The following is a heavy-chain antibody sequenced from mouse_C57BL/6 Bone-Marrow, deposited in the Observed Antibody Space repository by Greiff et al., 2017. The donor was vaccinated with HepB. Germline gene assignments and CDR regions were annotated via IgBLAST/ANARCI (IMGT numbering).Heavy chain of an antibody. CDR1: GFTFSSYA. V-gene: IGHV5-9-1*02. Sequence: EVQVVESGEGLVKPGGSLKLSCAASGFTFSSYAMSWVRQTPEKRLEWVAYISSGGDYIYYADTVKGRFTISRDNARNTLYLQMSSLKSEDTAMYYCTRDCYGSSSYFDYWGQGTTLTVSS. CDR3: TRDCYGSSSYFDY. CDR2: ISSGGDYI. D-gene: IGHD1-1*01. J-gene: IGHJ2*01.